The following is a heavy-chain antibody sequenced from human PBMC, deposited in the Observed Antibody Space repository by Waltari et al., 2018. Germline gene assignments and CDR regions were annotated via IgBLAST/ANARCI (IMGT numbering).Heavy chain of an antibody. CDR3: ARRIIAARPSAFWYFDL. Sequence: QVQLVQSGAEVKKPGSSVKVSCKASGGTFSSYAISWVRQAPGQGLEWMGGIIPIFGTANYAQKFQGRVTITADESTSTAYMELSSLRSEDTAVYYCARRIIAARPSAFWYFDLWGRGTLVTVSS. CDR1: GGTFSSYA. CDR2: IIPIFGTA. D-gene: IGHD6-6*01. V-gene: IGHV1-69*13. J-gene: IGHJ2*01.